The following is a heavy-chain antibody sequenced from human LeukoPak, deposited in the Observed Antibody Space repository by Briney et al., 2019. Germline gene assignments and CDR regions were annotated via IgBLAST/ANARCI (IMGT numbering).Heavy chain of an antibody. Sequence: GGSLRLSCAASGFTFSSYSMNWVRQAPGKGLEWVSAITGGDVITYYADSVKGRFTISRDNAKNTLYLQMNSLRAEDTAVYYCARGGAGLAYWGQGTLVTVSS. J-gene: IGHJ4*02. CDR2: ITGGDVIT. CDR3: ARGGAGLAY. V-gene: IGHV3-23*01. CDR1: GFTFSSYS.